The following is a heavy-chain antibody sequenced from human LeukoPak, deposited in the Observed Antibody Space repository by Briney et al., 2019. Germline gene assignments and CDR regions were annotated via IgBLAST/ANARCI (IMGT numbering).Heavy chain of an antibody. CDR3: ARALGGGNDYYYYYMDV. J-gene: IGHJ6*03. CDR1: GGSISSGSYY. D-gene: IGHD4-23*01. CDR2: IYTSGST. V-gene: IGHV4-61*02. Sequence: TSETLSLTCTVSGGSISSGSYYWSWIRQPAGKGLEWIGRIYTSGSTNYNPSLKSRVTISVDTSKNQFSLKLSSVTAADTAVYYCARALGGGNDYYYYYMDVWGKGTTVTVSS.